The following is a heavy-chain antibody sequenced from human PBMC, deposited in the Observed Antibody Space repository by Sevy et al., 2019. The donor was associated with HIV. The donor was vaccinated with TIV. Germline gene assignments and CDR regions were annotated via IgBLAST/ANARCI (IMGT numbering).Heavy chain of an antibody. J-gene: IGHJ5*02. D-gene: IGHD2-21*02. CDR2: IYYSGNT. CDR3: ARHVGAAVDWFDP. CDR1: GDSISSSSYY. V-gene: IGHV4-39*01. Sequence: GSLRLSCTVSGDSISSSSYYWGWIRQPPGKGLEWIGHIYYSGNTYYSPSLKSRVTISVDTSKNQFSLRLNSVTAADTAVYYCARHVGAAVDWFDPWGQGTLVTVSS.